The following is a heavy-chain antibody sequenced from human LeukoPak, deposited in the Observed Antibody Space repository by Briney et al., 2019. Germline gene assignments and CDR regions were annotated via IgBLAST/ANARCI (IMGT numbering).Heavy chain of an antibody. CDR3: VKDVNWSTY. CDR2: ISGNGDTT. D-gene: IGHD1-1*01. Sequence: GGSLRLSCAASGFTFSSYAMIWVRQAPGKGLEWVSVISGNGDTTYYADSVKGRFTISRDNSRNTVYLQMNSLRGDDTAVYYCVKDVNWSTYWGEGTLVTVSS. V-gene: IGHV3-23*01. CDR1: GFTFSSYA. J-gene: IGHJ4*02.